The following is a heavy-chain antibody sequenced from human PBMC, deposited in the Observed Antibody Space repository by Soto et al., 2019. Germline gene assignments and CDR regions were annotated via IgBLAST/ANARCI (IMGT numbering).Heavy chain of an antibody. CDR1: GGSFSGYY. CDR2: INHSGST. CDR3: AREIAAAGSNWFDP. V-gene: IGHV4-34*01. Sequence: PSETLSLTCAVYGGSFSGYYWSWIRQPPGKGLEWIGEINHSGSTNYNPSLKSRVTISVDTSKNPFSLKLSSVTAADTAVYYCAREIAAAGSNWFDPRGQGTLVTVSS. J-gene: IGHJ5*02. D-gene: IGHD6-13*01.